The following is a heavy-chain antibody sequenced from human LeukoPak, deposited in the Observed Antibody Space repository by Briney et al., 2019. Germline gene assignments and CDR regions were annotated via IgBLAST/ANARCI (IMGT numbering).Heavy chain of an antibody. V-gene: IGHV3-30*02. CDR2: IRYDGSDK. CDR3: AKTMIAYNWNDGTFDY. J-gene: IGHJ4*02. D-gene: IGHD1-1*01. CDR1: GFTFSSYG. Sequence: GGSLRLSCAASGFTFSSYGMHWVRQAPGKGLEWVAFIRYDGSDKYYADSVKGRFTISRDNSEKTLYLQINSLRTEDAAVYYCAKTMIAYNWNDGTFDYWGQGTLVFVSS.